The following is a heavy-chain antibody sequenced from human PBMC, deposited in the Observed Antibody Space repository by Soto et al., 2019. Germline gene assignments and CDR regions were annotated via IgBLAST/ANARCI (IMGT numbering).Heavy chain of an antibody. J-gene: IGHJ1*01. V-gene: IGHV3-23*01. CDR1: SFNFSSYA. Sequence: GVPLRLSRAGSSFNFSSYAISRARHAPGKGLEWVSAISGSVGSTYYADSVKGRFTISRDNSKNTLYLQMNSLRAEDTAVYYCAKEAGGVSATILSEIYHCGQDALVTVSS. D-gene: IGHD1-26*01. CDR3: AKEAGGVSATILSEIYH. CDR2: ISGSVGST.